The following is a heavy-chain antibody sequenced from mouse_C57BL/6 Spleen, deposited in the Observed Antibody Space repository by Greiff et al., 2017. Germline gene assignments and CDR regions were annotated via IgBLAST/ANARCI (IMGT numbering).Heavy chain of an antibody. J-gene: IGHJ2*01. CDR3: ASHDGSSYGY. Sequence: VQLQQSGAALARPGASVKLSCKASGYTFTSYGLSWVKQRTGQGLEWIGEIYPRSGNTYYNEKFKGKATLTADKSSSTAYMELRSLTSEDSAVYFCASHDGSSYGYWGQGTTLTVSS. V-gene: IGHV1-81*01. CDR2: IYPRSGNT. CDR1: GYTFTSYG. D-gene: IGHD1-1*01.